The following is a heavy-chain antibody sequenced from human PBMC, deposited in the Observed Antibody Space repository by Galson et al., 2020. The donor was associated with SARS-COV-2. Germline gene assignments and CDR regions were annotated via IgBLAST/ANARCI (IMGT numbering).Heavy chain of an antibody. J-gene: IGHJ4*02. CDR1: GGSIPSGGYY. D-gene: IGHD2-15*01. V-gene: IGHV4-31*03. Sequence: SETLSLTCTVSGGSIPSGGYYWTWIRQHPGKGLEWIGYIYYSGSTYYNPSLMSRITISVDTSKNQFSLKLSSVTAADTTVYYCARTVTATLDYFDYWGQGTLVTVSS. CDR2: IYYSGST. CDR3: ARTVTATLDYFDY.